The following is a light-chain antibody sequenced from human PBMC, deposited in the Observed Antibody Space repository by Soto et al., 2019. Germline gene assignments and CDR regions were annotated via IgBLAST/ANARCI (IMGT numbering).Light chain of an antibody. V-gene: IGKV1-39*01. Sequence: DNQMTQSPSALSASVGDRVTITCRASQTISSHLNWYQQKPGKAPRLLIYAASSLQSGVPSRCSVSGSGTDLTLTISSLQPEDFATYYCQQSYSSPYTFGQGTRLEIK. CDR2: AAS. CDR1: QTISSH. CDR3: QQSYSSPYT. J-gene: IGKJ2*01.